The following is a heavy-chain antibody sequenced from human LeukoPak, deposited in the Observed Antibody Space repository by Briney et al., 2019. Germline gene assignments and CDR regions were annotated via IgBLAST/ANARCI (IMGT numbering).Heavy chain of an antibody. J-gene: IGHJ6*03. D-gene: IGHD3/OR15-3a*01. CDR2: IRHDVNNK. CDR1: GFTFSHYG. Sequence: GGSLRLSCAASGFTFSHYGIHWVRQAPGKGLEWVAFIRHDVNNKHYADSVKGRFTISRDKSSNTLFLQMNSLRVEDTAVYYCAKAPYDFSNYYYYMDVWGNGTTVTVSS. V-gene: IGHV3-30*02. CDR3: AKAPYDFSNYYYYMDV.